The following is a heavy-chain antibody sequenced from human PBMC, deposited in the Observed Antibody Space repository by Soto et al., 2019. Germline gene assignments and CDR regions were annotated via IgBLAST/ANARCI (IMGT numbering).Heavy chain of an antibody. D-gene: IGHD3-16*01. CDR1: GGSISSGGHY. V-gene: IGHV4-31*03. CDR3: ARSGGGFRTAWYEFNWFDP. CDR2: IRNSGST. Sequence: SETLSLTRTVSGGSISSGGHYWAWIRQHPGEGLEWIGFIRNSGSTLYNPSLKSRVSISVDTSKNQFSLKVNSVTVADTAVYFCARSGGGFRTAWYEFNWFDPWGQGTLVTVSS. J-gene: IGHJ5*02.